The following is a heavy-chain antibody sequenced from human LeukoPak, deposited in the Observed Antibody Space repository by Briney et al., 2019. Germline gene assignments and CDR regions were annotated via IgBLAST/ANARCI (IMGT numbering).Heavy chain of an antibody. V-gene: IGHV4-31*03. D-gene: IGHD3-3*01. J-gene: IGHJ3*02. CDR3: ARATQRITIFGVVIENDAFDI. CDR1: GGSISSGGYY. Sequence: SQTLSLTCTVSGGSISSGGYYWSWIRQHPGKGLEWIGYIYYSGSTYYNPSLKSRVTISVDTSKNQFSLKLSSVTAADTAVYYCARATQRITIFGVVIENDAFDIWGQGTMVTVSS. CDR2: IYYSGST.